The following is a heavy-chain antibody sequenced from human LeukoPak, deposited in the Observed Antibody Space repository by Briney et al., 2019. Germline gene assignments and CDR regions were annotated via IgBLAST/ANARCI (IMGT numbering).Heavy chain of an antibody. CDR2: ISGSGYGT. Sequence: GGSLRLSCAASGFTFSSYAMTWVRQAPGKGLEWVSGISGSGYGTYYADSVKGRFTISRDNSKNTLYLQMNSLRVEDTAVYYCANLDYYDTELDFWGQGTLVTVSS. CDR3: ANLDYYDTELDF. CDR1: GFTFSSYA. J-gene: IGHJ4*02. V-gene: IGHV3-23*01. D-gene: IGHD3-22*01.